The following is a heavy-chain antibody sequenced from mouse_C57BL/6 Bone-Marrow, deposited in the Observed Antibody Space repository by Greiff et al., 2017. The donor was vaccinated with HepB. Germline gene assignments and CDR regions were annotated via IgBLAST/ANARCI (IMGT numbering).Heavy chain of an antibody. CDR3: ARDVLYYYGSIYYAMDY. Sequence: EVQVVESGGGLVKPGGSLKLSCAASGFTFSSYAMSWVRQTPEKRLEWVATISDGGSYTYYPDNVKGRFTISRDNAKNNLYLQMSHLKSEDTAMYYCARDVLYYYGSIYYAMDYWGQGTSVTVSS. J-gene: IGHJ4*01. CDR2: ISDGGSYT. V-gene: IGHV5-4*01. D-gene: IGHD1-1*01. CDR1: GFTFSSYA.